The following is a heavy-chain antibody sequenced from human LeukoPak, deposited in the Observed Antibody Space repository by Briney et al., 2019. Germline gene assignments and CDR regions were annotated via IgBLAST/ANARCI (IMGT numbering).Heavy chain of an antibody. Sequence: SETLSLTCAVYGGSFSGYYWSWIRQPPGKGLEWIGYIYYSGSTNYNPPLKSRVTISVDTSKNQFSLKLSSVAAADTAVYYCARDKSHYDFWSGPDYYYYGMDVWGQGTTVTVSS. V-gene: IGHV4-59*01. CDR3: ARDKSHYDFWSGPDYYYYGMDV. D-gene: IGHD3-3*01. J-gene: IGHJ6*02. CDR1: GGSFSGYY. CDR2: IYYSGST.